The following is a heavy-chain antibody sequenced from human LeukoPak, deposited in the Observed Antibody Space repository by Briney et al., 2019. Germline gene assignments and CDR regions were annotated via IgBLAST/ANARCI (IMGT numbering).Heavy chain of an antibody. D-gene: IGHD2-2*01. V-gene: IGHV1-46*01. CDR2: INPSGCST. Sequence: ASVKVSCKASGYTCTTYYMHWERQSTGQGLEWMGRINPSGCSTSYAQKFQGRVTRTRDMSTSTVYMELSSLRSEDTAVYYCARDGPEGIVVVTAASGYMDVWGKGTTVTVCS. CDR3: ARDGPEGIVVVTAASGYMDV. CDR1: GYTCTTYY. J-gene: IGHJ6*03.